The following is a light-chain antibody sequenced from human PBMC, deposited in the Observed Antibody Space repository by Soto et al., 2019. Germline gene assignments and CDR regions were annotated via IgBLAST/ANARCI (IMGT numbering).Light chain of an antibody. CDR2: GAS. Sequence: LMTQSPSTLSVSPGERATLPCRASQGFRSNLAWHQQKPGHAPRLLIYGASTRATGIPARFSGSGSGTAFTLTISSLEPEDFAVSYCQQRSNWAPITFGQGTRLEI. CDR3: QQRSNWAPIT. V-gene: IGKV3-15*01. CDR1: QGFRSN. J-gene: IGKJ5*01.